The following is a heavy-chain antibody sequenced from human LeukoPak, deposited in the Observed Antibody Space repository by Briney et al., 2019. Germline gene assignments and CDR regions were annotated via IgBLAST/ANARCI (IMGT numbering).Heavy chain of an antibody. J-gene: IGHJ4*02. CDR2: IHYDGDNYK. Sequence: PGGSLRLSCAASGFTFSNYGMHWVRQAPGKGLEWVTFIHYDGDNYKGYADSVKGRFTISRDNSKNTLYLQMNSLRAEDTAVYYCAREGYSSGPRGFDYWGQGTLVTVSS. D-gene: IGHD6-19*01. CDR3: AREGYSSGPRGFDY. V-gene: IGHV3-30*02. CDR1: GFTFSNYG.